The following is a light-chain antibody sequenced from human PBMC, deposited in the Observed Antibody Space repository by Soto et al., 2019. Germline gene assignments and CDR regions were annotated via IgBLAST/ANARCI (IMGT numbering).Light chain of an antibody. CDR2: RTN. V-gene: IGLV8-61*01. CDR3: GLYLGTDFV. CDR1: SGSVSTTYY. Sequence: QPVVTQEPSFSVSPGGTVTLTCALSSGSVSTTYYPTWYQQTPGQAPRTLIYRTNIRSSGVPDRFSGSILGNKAALTITGAQADDECDYYCGLYLGTDFVFGGGTKLTVL. J-gene: IGLJ2*01.